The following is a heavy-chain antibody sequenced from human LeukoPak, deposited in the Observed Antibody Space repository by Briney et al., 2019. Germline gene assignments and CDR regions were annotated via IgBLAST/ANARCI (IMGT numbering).Heavy chain of an antibody. CDR1: GGSISSYY. V-gene: IGHV4-59*01. CDR2: IYYSGST. J-gene: IGHJ4*02. CDR3: ARVPMTTAPYFDY. D-gene: IGHD4-17*01. Sequence: SETLSLTCTVSGGSISSYYWSWIRQPPGKGPEWIGYIYYSGSTNYNPSLKSRVTISVDTSKNQFSLKLSSVTAADTAVYYCARVPMTTAPYFDYWGQGTLVTVSS.